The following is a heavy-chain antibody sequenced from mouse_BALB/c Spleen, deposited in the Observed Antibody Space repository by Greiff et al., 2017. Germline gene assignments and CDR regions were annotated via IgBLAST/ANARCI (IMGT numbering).Heavy chain of an antibody. V-gene: IGHV3-2*02. CDR3: ARENGFCYAMDY. J-gene: IGHJ4*01. CDR2: LSYSGST. CDR1: GYSITSDYA. Sequence: EVKLQESGPGLVKPSQSLSLTCTVTGYSITSDYAWNWIRQFPGNKLEWMGYLSYSGSTSYNPSLKSRISITRDTSKNQFFLQLNSVTTEDTATYYCARENGFCYAMDYWAQGTSVTVSS. D-gene: IGHD2-2*01.